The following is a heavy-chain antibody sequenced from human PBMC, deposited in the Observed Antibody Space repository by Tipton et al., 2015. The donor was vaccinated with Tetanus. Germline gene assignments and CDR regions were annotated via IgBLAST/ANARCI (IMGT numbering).Heavy chain of an antibody. Sequence: TLSLTCTVSGGSISSGGYYWSWIRQHPGKGLEWIGHIYFSGSAYYNPSLKTRLSMSVDTTENKFSLRLTSVTAADSAVYYCARLYSYGSLYWFDPWGQGTLVTVSS. CDR2: IYFSGSA. V-gene: IGHV4-31*03. CDR1: GGSISSGGYY. J-gene: IGHJ5*02. D-gene: IGHD5-18*01. CDR3: ARLYSYGSLYWFDP.